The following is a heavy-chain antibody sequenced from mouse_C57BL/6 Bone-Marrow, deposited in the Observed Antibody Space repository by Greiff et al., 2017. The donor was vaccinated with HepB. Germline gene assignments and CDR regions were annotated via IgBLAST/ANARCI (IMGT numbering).Heavy chain of an antibody. Sequence: VQLQQSGTVLARPGASVKMSCKTSGYTFTSYWMHWVKQRPGQGLEWIGAIYPGNSDTSYNQKFKGKAKLTAVTSASNAYMELSILTNEDSAVYYCTGEDWGYYYAMDYWGQGTAVTVSS. CDR1: GYTFTSYW. CDR3: TGEDWGYYYAMDY. J-gene: IGHJ4*01. V-gene: IGHV1-5*01. CDR2: IYPGNSDT. D-gene: IGHD4-1*01.